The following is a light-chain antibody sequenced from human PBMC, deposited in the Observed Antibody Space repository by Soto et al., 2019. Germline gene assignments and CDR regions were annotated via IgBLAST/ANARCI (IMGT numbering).Light chain of an antibody. V-gene: IGLV2-14*01. CDR2: GVS. CDR1: RSDIGSYNY. J-gene: IGLJ1*01. CDR3: ISYTGSSTSYV. Sequence: SVLTQPASVSGSPGQPITISCSGTRSDIGSYNYVAWYQQFPGKTPKILIYGVSNRPSGVSSRFSGSKSGNTASLTISGLQAEDEADYYCISYTGSSTSYVFGSGTKVTVL.